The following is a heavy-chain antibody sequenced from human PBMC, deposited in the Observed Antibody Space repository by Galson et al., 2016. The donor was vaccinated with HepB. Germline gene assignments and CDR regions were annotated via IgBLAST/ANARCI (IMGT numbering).Heavy chain of an antibody. CDR1: GYSFTTYY. J-gene: IGHJ4*02. Sequence: VKVSCKASGYSFTTYYIHWVRQAPGEGLEWMGAINPAGGNTNYAQKFQGRVTMTKDTSTSTVYMELSSLRSEDTAVYYCARVEFYYDSSGSGYYFDYWGQGTLVTVSS. CDR3: ARVEFYYDSSGSGYYFDY. CDR2: INPAGGNT. V-gene: IGHV1-46*01. D-gene: IGHD3-22*01.